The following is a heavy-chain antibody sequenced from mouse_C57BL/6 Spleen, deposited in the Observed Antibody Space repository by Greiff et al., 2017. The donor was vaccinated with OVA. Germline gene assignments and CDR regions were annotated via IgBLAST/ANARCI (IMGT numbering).Heavy chain of an antibody. J-gene: IGHJ4*01. Sequence: VQLQQPGAELVRPGSSVKLSCKASGYTFTSYWMHWVKQRPIQGLEWIGNIDPSDSETHYNQKFKDKATLTVDKSSSTAYMQLSSLTSEDSAVYYCARWGYDSPYAMDYWGQGTSVTVSS. CDR1: GYTFTSYW. V-gene: IGHV1-52*01. CDR2: IDPSDSET. CDR3: ARWGYDSPYAMDY. D-gene: IGHD2-4*01.